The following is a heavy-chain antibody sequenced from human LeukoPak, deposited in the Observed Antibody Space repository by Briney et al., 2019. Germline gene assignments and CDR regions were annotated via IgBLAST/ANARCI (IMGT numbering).Heavy chain of an antibody. V-gene: IGHV3-11*01. CDR1: GFTFSDYY. J-gene: IGHJ4*02. CDR3: ARDSSSWEGELGISPVSDY. Sequence: PGGSLRLSCAASGFTFSDYYMSWIRQPPGKGLEWVSYISDTGNTIYYADSVKGRFTISRDNTKNSLSLQMNSLRAEDTAFYYCARDSSSWEGELGISPVSDYWGQGTLVTVSS. D-gene: IGHD6-13*01. CDR2: ISDTGNTI.